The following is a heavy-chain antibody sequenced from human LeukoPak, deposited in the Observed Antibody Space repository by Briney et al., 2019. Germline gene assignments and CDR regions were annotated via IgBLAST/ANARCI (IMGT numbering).Heavy chain of an antibody. CDR1: GGSISSSKW. CDR3: ARGDSSGYPDY. V-gene: IGHV4-4*02. Sequence: SGTLSLTCAVSGGSISSSKWWSWVRQPPGKGLEWIGEIYHGGSTNYNPSLKSRVTISVDKSKDQFSLKLTSVTAADTAVYYCARGDSSGYPDYWGQGSLVTVSS. CDR2: IYHGGST. J-gene: IGHJ4*02. D-gene: IGHD3-22*01.